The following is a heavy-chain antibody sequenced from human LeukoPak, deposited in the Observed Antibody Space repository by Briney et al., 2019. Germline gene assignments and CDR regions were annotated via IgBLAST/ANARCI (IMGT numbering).Heavy chain of an antibody. J-gene: IGHJ4*02. CDR2: IYHSGST. CDR1: GYSISSGYY. CDR3: ARPDCIGGSCYLFDY. D-gene: IGHD2-15*01. V-gene: IGHV4-38-2*01. Sequence: SETLSLTCAVSGYSISSGYYWGWIRQPPGKGPEWIGSIYHSGSTYYNPSLKSRVTISVDTSKNQFSLKLSSVTAADTAVYYCARPDCIGGSCYLFDYWGQGTLVTVSS.